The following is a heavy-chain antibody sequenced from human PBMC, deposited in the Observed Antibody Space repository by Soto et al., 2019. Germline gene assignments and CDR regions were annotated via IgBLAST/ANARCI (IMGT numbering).Heavy chain of an antibody. V-gene: IGHV1-69*13. CDR2: IIPIFGTA. Sequence: GASVKVSCKASGGTFSSYAISWVRQAPGQGLEWMGGIIPIFGTANYAQKFQGRVTITADEPTSTAYMELSSLRSEDTDVYYCAREVSYGMDVWGQGTTVTVSS. CDR1: GGTFSSYA. J-gene: IGHJ6*02. CDR3: AREVSYGMDV. D-gene: IGHD3-22*01.